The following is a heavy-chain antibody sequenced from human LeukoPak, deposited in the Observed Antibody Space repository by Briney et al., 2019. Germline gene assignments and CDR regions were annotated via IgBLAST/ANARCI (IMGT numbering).Heavy chain of an antibody. V-gene: IGHV1-18*01. Sequence: GASVKVSCKASGYTFTSYGISWVRQAPGQGLEWMGWISAYNGDTNYAQKLQGRVTMNTDTSTSTAYMELSSLRSDDTAVYYCARAGIVPAAPVSFDIWGQGTMVTVSS. CDR3: ARAGIVPAAPVSFDI. D-gene: IGHD2-2*01. J-gene: IGHJ3*02. CDR2: ISAYNGDT. CDR1: GYTFTSYG.